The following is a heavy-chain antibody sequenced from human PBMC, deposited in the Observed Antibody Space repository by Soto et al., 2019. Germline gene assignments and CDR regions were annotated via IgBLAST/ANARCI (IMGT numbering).Heavy chain of an antibody. CDR1: GFAFNSYR. V-gene: IGHV3-21*04. D-gene: IGHD3-16*01. CDR3: ARSWIRFGPNKY. CDR2: INGSSCNI. Sequence: DGTLRLSCYASGFAFNSYRINRVRQGPGKGLEWVSLINGSSCNIYYGYSVRGRFTISRDNARKSVYLQMNSLTDANTAIYYCARSWIRFGPNKYCDQGAPVTVAS. J-gene: IGHJ4*02.